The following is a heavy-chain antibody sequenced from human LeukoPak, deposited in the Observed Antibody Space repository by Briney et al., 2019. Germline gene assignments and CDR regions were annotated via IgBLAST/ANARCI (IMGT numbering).Heavy chain of an antibody. D-gene: IGHD2-15*01. CDR1: GDSVSSNSAA. V-gene: IGHV6-1*01. CDR2: TYYRSKWYN. Sequence: SQTLSLTCAISGDSVSSNSAAWNWIRQSPSRGLEWLGRTYYRSKWYNDYAVSVKSRITINPDTSKNQFSLQLNSVTPEDTAVYYCAREKYCSGGSCYSDYFDYWGQGTLVTVSS. CDR3: AREKYCSGGSCYSDYFDY. J-gene: IGHJ4*02.